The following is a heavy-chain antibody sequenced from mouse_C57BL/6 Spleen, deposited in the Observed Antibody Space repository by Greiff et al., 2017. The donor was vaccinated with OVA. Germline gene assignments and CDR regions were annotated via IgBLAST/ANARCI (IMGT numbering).Heavy chain of an antibody. V-gene: IGHV1-52*01. CDR2: IDPSDSEN. J-gene: IGHJ2*01. D-gene: IGHD1-1*01. CDR1: GYTFTSYW. Sequence: QVQLKQPGAELVRPGSSVKLSCKASGYTFTSYWMHWVKQRPIQGLEWIGNIDPSDSENHYNQKFKDKTTLTVDKSSSTAYMQLSSLTSEDSAVYYCARCYYYSSSDVDYWGQGTTLTVSS. CDR3: ARCYYYSSSDVDY.